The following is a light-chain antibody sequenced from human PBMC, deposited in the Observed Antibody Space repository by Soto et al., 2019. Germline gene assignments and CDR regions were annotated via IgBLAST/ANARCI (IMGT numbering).Light chain of an antibody. CDR3: QSYDIPKEV. Sequence: NFMLTQPHSVSESPGKTVTISCTRSSGRVASNYVQWYQQRPGSAPTTVIFEDDQRPSGVPDRFSGSIDSSSNSAFLTISGLKTEDEADYYCQSYDIPKEVFGGGTKLTVL. CDR1: SGRVASNY. CDR2: EDD. V-gene: IGLV6-57*04. J-gene: IGLJ3*02.